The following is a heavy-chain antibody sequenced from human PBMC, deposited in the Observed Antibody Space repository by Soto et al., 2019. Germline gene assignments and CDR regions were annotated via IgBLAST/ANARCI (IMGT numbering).Heavy chain of an antibody. Sequence: GGSLRLSCAAPGFTFSIYSMNWVRQAPGKGLEWVSSISSSSSYIYYADSVKGRFTISRDNAKNSLYLQMNSLRAEDTAVYYCARAPPQPFDPWGQGTLVTVSS. V-gene: IGHV3-21*01. CDR3: ARAPPQPFDP. J-gene: IGHJ5*02. CDR2: ISSSSSYI. CDR1: GFTFSIYS.